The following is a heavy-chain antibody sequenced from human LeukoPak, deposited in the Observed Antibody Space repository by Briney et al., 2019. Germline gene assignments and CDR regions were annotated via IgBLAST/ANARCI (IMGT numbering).Heavy chain of an antibody. CDR3: ARAIRGYSYGLNYYYYYYMDV. CDR1: GFTFSSYW. V-gene: IGHV3-7*01. J-gene: IGHJ6*03. CDR2: IKQDGSEK. D-gene: IGHD5-18*01. Sequence: AGGSLRLSXAASGFTFSSYWMSWVRQAPGKGLEWVANIKQDGSEKYYVDSVKGRFTISRDNAKNSLYLQMHSLRAEDTAVYYCARAIRGYSYGLNYYYYYYMDVWGKGTTVTVSS.